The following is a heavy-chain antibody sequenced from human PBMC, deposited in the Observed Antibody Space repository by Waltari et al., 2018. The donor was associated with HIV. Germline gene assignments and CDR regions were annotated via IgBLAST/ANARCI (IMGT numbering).Heavy chain of an antibody. J-gene: IGHJ4*02. V-gene: IGHV3-9*01. CDR3: AKDRPYYYGSGKDY. D-gene: IGHD3-10*01. CDR2: IRWNSGSI. CDR1: GFTFDDYA. Sequence: EVQLVESGGGLVQPGRSLRLSCAASGFTFDDYAMHWVRQGPGKGLEGVSGIRWNSGSIGYADSVKGRFTISRDNAKNSLYLQMNSLRAEDTALYYCAKDRPYYYGSGKDYWGQGTLVTVSS.